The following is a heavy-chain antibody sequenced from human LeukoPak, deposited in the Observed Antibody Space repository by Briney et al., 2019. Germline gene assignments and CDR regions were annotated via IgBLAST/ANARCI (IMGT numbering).Heavy chain of an antibody. CDR2: MNPNSGNT. D-gene: IGHD2/OR15-2a*01. CDR3: ATSRPGNYFPNY. V-gene: IGHV1-8*03. CDR1: GGTFSSYA. J-gene: IGHJ4*02. Sequence: ASVKVSCKASGGTFSSYAISWVRQATGQGLEWMGWMNPNSGNTGYAQKFQGRVTITRNTSISTAYMELSSLRSEDTAVYYCATSRPGNYFPNYWGQGTLVTVSS.